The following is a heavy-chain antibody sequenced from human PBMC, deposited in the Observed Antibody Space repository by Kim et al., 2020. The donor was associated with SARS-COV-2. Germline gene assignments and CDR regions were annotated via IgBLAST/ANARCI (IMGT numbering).Heavy chain of an antibody. CDR3: ARHSYGDYDYGMDV. D-gene: IGHD4-17*01. J-gene: IGHJ6*02. V-gene: IGHV5-51*01. Sequence: PSFQGQVTISADKSISTAYLQWSSLKASDAAMYYCARHSYGDYDYGMDVWGQGTTVTVSS.